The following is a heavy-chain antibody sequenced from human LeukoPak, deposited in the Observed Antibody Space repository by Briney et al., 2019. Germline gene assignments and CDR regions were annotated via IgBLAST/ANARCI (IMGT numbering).Heavy chain of an antibody. CDR2: TKNRANSYTT. D-gene: IGHD3-10*01. CDR1: GFTFNEHY. CDR3: ARADTYYYGSGSYPRSSDYYYYMDV. V-gene: IGHV3-72*01. Sequence: GGSLRLSCATSGFTFNEHYLGWVRQAPGKGLEWVGRTKNRANSYTTEYAASVKGRFTISRDDSKNSLRLQMNSLKTEDTAIYYCARADTYYYGSGSYPRSSDYYYYMDVWGKGTTVTISS. J-gene: IGHJ6*03.